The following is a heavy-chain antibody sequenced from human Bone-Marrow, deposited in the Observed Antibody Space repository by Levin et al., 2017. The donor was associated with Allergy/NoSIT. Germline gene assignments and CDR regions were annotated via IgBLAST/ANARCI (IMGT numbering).Heavy chain of an antibody. Sequence: RTGGSLRLSCAASGFTFSSYAMSWVRQAPGKGLEWVSAISGSGGSTYYADSVKGRFTISRDNSKNTLYLQMNSLRAEDTAVYYCAKVGHFWSGYFGWFDPWGQGTLVTVSS. J-gene: IGHJ5*02. CDR1: GFTFSSYA. CDR2: ISGSGGST. V-gene: IGHV3-23*01. D-gene: IGHD3-3*02. CDR3: AKVGHFWSGYFGWFDP.